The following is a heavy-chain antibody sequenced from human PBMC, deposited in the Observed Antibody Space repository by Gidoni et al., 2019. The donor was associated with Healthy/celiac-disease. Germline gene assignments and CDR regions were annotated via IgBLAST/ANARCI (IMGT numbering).Heavy chain of an antibody. CDR2: T. CDR3: AAGYYYDSSGYSTPTFDY. D-gene: IGHD3-22*01. J-gene: IGHJ4*02. V-gene: IGHV4-59*01. Sequence: TNYNPSLKSRVTISVDTSKNQFSLKLSSVTAADTAVYYCAAGYYYDSSGYSTPTFDYWGQGTLVTVSS.